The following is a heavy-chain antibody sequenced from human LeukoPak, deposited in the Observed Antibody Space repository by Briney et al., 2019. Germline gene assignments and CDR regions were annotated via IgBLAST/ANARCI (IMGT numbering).Heavy chain of an antibody. CDR1: GGTFSSYA. D-gene: IGHD1-7*01. CDR2: IIPIFGTA. J-gene: IGHJ4*02. Sequence: GASVKVSCKASGGTFSSYAISWVRQAPGQGLERMGGIIPIFGTANYAQKFQGRVTITTDESTSTAYMELSSLRSEDTAVYYCATGGSGITGTMADYYFDYWGQGTLVTVSS. CDR3: ATGGSGITGTMADYYFDY. V-gene: IGHV1-69*05.